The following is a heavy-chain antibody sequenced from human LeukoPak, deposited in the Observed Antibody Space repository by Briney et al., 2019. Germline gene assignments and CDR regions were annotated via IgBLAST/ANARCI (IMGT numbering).Heavy chain of an antibody. Sequence: SETLSLTCTVSGGSISSGDFSWSWIRQPPGKGPEWIAHISYRGSTYYNPPLKSRVTISLDTSKNQFSLNLRSVTAADTAVYYCARDHRDSSGYFYYWGQGTLVTVSS. CDR1: GGSISSGDFS. D-gene: IGHD3-22*01. J-gene: IGHJ4*02. CDR3: ARDHRDSSGYFYY. V-gene: IGHV4-30-4*01. CDR2: ISYRGST.